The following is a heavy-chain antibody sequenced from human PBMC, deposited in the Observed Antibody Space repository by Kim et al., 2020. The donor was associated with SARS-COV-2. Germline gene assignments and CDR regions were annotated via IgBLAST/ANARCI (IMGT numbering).Heavy chain of an antibody. D-gene: IGHD3-10*01. V-gene: IGHV4-34*01. CDR3: ARGHVPRKWFGDRSYGMDV. Sequence: SETLSLTCAVYGGSFSGYYWSWIRQPPGKGLEWIGEINHSGSTNYNPSLKSRVTISVDTSKNQFSLKLSSVTAADTAVYYCARGHVPRKWFGDRSYGMDVWGQGTTVTVSS. J-gene: IGHJ6*02. CDR2: INHSGST. CDR1: GGSFSGYY.